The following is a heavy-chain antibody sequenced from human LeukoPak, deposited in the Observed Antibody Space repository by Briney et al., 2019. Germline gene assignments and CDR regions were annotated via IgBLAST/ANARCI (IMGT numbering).Heavy chain of an antibody. V-gene: IGHV1-2*02. CDR3: TREVSGSYYEFDY. J-gene: IGHJ4*02. CDR2: INPNSGGT. D-gene: IGHD1-26*01. CDR1: GYTFTGYY. Sequence: ASVKVSCKASGYTFTGYYMHWVRQAPGQGLEWMGWINPNSGGTNSAQKFQGRVTMTRDTSISTAYMELSRLRSGDTAVYYCTREVSGSYYEFDYWGRGTLVVVSS.